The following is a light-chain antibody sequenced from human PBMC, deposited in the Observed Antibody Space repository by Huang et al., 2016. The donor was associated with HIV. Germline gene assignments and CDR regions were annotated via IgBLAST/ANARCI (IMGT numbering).Light chain of an antibody. V-gene: IGKV3-20*01. CDR1: QSLSSGY. Sequence: EIVLTQSPGTLSLSPGEGATLSCRASQSLSSGYLAWYQQKPGQSPRLLIYGASNRATGIPDRFSGSGSGTGFTLTISRLEPEDSAVYYCQHYGSSPLTFGGGTKVEI. CDR3: QHYGSSPLT. J-gene: IGKJ4*01. CDR2: GAS.